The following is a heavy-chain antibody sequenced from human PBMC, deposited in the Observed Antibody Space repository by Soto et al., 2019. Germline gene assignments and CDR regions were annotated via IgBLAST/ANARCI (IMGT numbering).Heavy chain of an antibody. J-gene: IGHJ5*02. Sequence: ASVKVSCKASGYTFTSYGISWVRQAPGQGPEWMGWISAYNGNTNYAQKLQGRVTMTTDTSTSTAYMELRSLRSDDTAVYYCARSAILAYCGGDCYSPWGQGTLVTVSS. V-gene: IGHV1-18*04. CDR3: ARSAILAYCGGDCYSP. D-gene: IGHD2-21*02. CDR2: ISAYNGNT. CDR1: GYTFTSYG.